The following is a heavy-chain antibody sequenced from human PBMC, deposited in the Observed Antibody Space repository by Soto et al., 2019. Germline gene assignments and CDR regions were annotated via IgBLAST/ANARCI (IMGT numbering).Heavy chain of an antibody. Sequence: ASVKVSCKASGFTFTNYHITWLRQVPGQGLEWMGWISPYNGKTDYAQSLQGRVTMITDTSRNSVYMEVRSLRSDDTAVYYCARGVAILPDYYYHGLDVWGKGTTVPGSS. CDR3: ARGVAILPDYYYHGLDV. CDR2: ISPYNGKT. D-gene: IGHD5-12*01. V-gene: IGHV1-18*04. CDR1: GFTFTNYH. J-gene: IGHJ6*04.